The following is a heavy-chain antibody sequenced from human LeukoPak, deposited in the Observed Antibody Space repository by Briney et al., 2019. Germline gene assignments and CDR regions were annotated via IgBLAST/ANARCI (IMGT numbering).Heavy chain of an antibody. V-gene: IGHV4-39*01. D-gene: IGHD3-22*01. CDR1: GGSTSSSSYY. J-gene: IGHJ4*02. CDR2: IYYSGST. CDR3: ARHSDIYDSSGYYDY. Sequence: PSETLSLTCTVSGGSTSSSSYYWGWIRQPPGKGLEWIGSIYYSGSTYYNPSLKSRVTISVDTSKNQFSLKLSSVTAADTAVYYCARHSDIYDSSGYYDYWGQGTLVTVSS.